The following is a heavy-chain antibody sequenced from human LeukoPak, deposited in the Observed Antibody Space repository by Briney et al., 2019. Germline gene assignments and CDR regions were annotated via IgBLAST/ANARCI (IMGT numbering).Heavy chain of an antibody. CDR1: GFTVSSNY. CDR2: IYSGGRT. D-gene: IGHD6-25*01. J-gene: IGHJ4*02. Sequence: GGSLRLSCAASGFTVSSNYMSWVRQAPGKGLEWVSNIYSGGRTHYADSVRGRFTVSRDNSKNTLYLQMNSLRTEDTAEYYCARERHGRLVHWGQGTLVTVSS. CDR3: ARERHGRLVH. V-gene: IGHV3-66*02.